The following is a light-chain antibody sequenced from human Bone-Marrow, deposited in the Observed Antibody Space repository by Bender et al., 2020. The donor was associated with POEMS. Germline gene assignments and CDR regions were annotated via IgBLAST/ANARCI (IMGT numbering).Light chain of an antibody. CDR3: CSYAVSFTVV. Sequence: SHELTQPLSVSVALGQTASITCGGVVLGIKKVHWYQQKPGQAPVLVIDRDTDRPSGIPERFSGSKSGNTASLTISGLQAEDEAVYDCCSYAVSFTVVFGGGTKLTVL. V-gene: IGLV3-9*01. CDR1: VLGIKK. CDR2: RDT. J-gene: IGLJ2*01.